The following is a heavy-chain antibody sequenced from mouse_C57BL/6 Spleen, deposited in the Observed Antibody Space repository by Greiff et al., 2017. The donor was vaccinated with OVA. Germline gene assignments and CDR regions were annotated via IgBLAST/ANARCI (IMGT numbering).Heavy chain of an antibody. J-gene: IGHJ2*01. Sequence: QVQLQQSGADLVNPGSSVKLSCKASGYTFTIYLMHWVKQRPGQGLEWIGMIHPNSGSTNYNEKFKSKATLTVDKSSSTAYMQLSSLTSEDSAVYYCAREGDYWGQGTTLTVSS. CDR2: IHPNSGST. V-gene: IGHV1-64*01. CDR1: GYTFTIYL. CDR3: AREGDY.